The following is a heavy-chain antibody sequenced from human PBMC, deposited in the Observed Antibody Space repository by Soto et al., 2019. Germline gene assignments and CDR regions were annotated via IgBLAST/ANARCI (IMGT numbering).Heavy chain of an antibody. CDR2: ISNSGNTI. CDR1: GFVFKNYE. D-gene: IGHD1-20*01. CDR3: ARDIDNRDYYYGLDV. J-gene: IGHJ6*02. V-gene: IGHV3-48*03. Sequence: XASLRLSCVASGFVFKNYEMNWVRQAPGKGLEWISYISNSGNTIYVADSMRGRFTISRDNAKNSLFLQMNSLRADDTAVYYCARDIDNRDYYYGLDVWGQGTTVTVSS.